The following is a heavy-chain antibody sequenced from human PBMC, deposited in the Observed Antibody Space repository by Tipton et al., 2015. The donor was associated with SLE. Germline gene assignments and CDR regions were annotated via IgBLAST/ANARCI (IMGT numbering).Heavy chain of an antibody. D-gene: IGHD2-15*01. Sequence: TLSLTCTVSGGSVSSPIDYWSWIRQSPGKGLEWIGSIYDRGSTNYNPSLKSRVTISVDTSKNQVSLKLSSVTAADTAVYYCATHRLYSGAFDIWGQGTMVTVSS. J-gene: IGHJ3*02. V-gene: IGHV4-61*01. CDR1: GGSVSSPIDY. CDR2: IYDRGST. CDR3: ATHRLYSGAFDI.